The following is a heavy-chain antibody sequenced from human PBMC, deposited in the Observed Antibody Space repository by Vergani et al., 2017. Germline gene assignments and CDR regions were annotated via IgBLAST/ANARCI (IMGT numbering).Heavy chain of an antibody. CDR2: INAGNGNT. D-gene: IGHD1-26*01. Sequence: QVQLVQSGAEVKKPGASAKVSCKASGYTFTDYAMHWVRQAPGQRLEWMGWINAGNGNTKYSQKFQGRVTITRDTSASTAYMELSSLRSEDTAVYYCARDEGIVGATPDENWFDPWGQGTLVTVSS. CDR3: ARDEGIVGATPDENWFDP. J-gene: IGHJ5*02. V-gene: IGHV1-3*01. CDR1: GYTFTDYA.